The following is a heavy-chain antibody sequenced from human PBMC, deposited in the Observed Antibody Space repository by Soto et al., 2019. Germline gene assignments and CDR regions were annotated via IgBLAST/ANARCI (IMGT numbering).Heavy chain of an antibody. V-gene: IGHV3-53*01. CDR3: VQPTGWPGFDF. J-gene: IGHJ4*02. CDR1: GFAVSSKY. CDR2: IYGGGTT. Sequence: EVQLVESGGGLIQPGGSLRLSCAASGFAVSSKYMTWVRQAPGKGLEWVSVIYGGGTTYYADSVKGRFTISRDTSQKSLYLQLNSLRAAETAVYYCVQPTGWPGFDFWGQGTLVTVSS. D-gene: IGHD6-19*01.